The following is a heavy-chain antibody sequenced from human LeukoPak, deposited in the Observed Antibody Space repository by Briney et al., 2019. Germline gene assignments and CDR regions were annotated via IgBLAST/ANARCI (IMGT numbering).Heavy chain of an antibody. CDR2: IRGSGDST. Sequence: GGSLRLSCAASGFTFSSYAMSWVRQAPGRGLEWVSAIRGSGDSTYYADSVKGRFTISRDNSKNTLYLQMNSLRAEDTAVYYCAKDFQYYDILTGYPNWLDPWGQGTLVTVSS. D-gene: IGHD3-9*01. V-gene: IGHV3-23*01. CDR3: AKDFQYYDILTGYPNWLDP. CDR1: GFTFSSYA. J-gene: IGHJ5*02.